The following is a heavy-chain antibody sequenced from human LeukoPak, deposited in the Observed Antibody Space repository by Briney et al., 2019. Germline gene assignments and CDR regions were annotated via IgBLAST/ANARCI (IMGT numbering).Heavy chain of an antibody. CDR3: AKDHRWESPHYLDS. V-gene: IGHV3-23*01. CDR1: GFTFSSSA. CDR2: ISASGGST. D-gene: IGHD1-26*01. Sequence: GGSLRLSCAASGFTFSSSAMSWVRQVPGKGLEWVSGISASGGSTYYADSVRGRFTISRDNSKNTLYVQMNSLRDEDTAVYYCAKDHRWESPHYLDSWGQGTLVTVSS. J-gene: IGHJ4*02.